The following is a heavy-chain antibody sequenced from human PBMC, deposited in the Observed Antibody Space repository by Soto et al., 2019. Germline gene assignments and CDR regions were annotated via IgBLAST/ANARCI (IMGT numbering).Heavy chain of an antibody. D-gene: IGHD5-12*01. V-gene: IGHV4-34*01. J-gene: IGHJ6*03. CDR2: INHSGST. Sequence: SETLSLTCAVYGGSFSDYYWSWIRQPPGKGLEWIGEINHSGSTNYNPSLKSRVTISVDTSKNQFSLKLSSVTAADTAVYYCARARLRLRFVYYYMDVWGKGTTVTVSS. CDR3: ARARLRLRFVYYYMDV. CDR1: GGSFSDYY.